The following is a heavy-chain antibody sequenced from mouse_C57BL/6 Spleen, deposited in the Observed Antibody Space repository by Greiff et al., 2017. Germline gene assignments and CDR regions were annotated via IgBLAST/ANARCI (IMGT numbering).Heavy chain of an antibody. Sequence: QVQLKQPGAELVMPGASVKLSCKASGYTFTSYWMHWVKQRPGQGLEWIGEIDPSDSDTKYNQKFKGKSTLTVDKSSSTAYMQLSSLTSEDSAVYYCARLRRDGCYFDCWGQGTTLTVSS. J-gene: IGHJ2*01. V-gene: IGHV1-69*01. CDR1: GYTFTSYW. CDR2: IDPSDSDT. D-gene: IGHD2-12*01. CDR3: ARLRRDGCYFDC.